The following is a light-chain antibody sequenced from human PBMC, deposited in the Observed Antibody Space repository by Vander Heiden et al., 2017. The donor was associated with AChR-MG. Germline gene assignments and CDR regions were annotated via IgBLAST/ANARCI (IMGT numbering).Light chain of an antibody. CDR1: PSISIW. J-gene: IGKJ4*01. V-gene: IGKV1-5*03. CDR2: RAS. Sequence: DIQLTQSPSTLSASVGDRITITCRATPSISIWLAWYQQKPGKDPKLRMYRASSVERGVPSRFRGSGSGTEFTLTISSLQPDDFATYFCQQYESSSTFGGGTKVEMK. CDR3: QQYESSST.